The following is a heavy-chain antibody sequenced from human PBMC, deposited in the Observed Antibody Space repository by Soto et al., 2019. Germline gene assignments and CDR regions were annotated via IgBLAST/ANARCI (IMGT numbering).Heavy chain of an antibody. V-gene: IGHV4-61*01. CDR2: IYYSGST. CDR1: GGSVSSGSYY. J-gene: IGHJ6*02. D-gene: IGHD5-18*01. CDR3: ASSPRGYSYGYEYYYGMDV. Sequence: SETLSLTCTVSGGSVSSGSYYWSWIRQPPGKGLEWIGYIYYSGSTNYNPSLKGRVTISVDTSKNQFSLKLSSVTAADTAVYYCASSPRGYSYGYEYYYGMDVWGQGTTVTVSS.